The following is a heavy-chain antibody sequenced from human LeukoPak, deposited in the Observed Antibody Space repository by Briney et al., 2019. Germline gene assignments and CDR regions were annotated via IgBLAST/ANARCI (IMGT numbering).Heavy chain of an antibody. CDR1: RFTFSSYR. D-gene: IGHD2-2*01. V-gene: IGHV3-30*18. Sequence: RPGGSLILSCSAPRFTFSSYRMHWGRQAPAKGLEWEAVISYDGSNKYDADSVKGRFTISRDNSKNTLYLQMNSLRAEDTAVYYCAKDYCSSTSCYVFDYWGQGTLVTVSS. CDR2: ISYDGSNK. J-gene: IGHJ4*02. CDR3: AKDYCSSTSCYVFDY.